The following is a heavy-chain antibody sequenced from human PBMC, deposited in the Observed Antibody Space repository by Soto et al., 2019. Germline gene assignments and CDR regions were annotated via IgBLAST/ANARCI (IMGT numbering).Heavy chain of an antibody. CDR3: ARTSCSSTSCYFPGPYYYMEV. J-gene: IGHJ6*03. V-gene: IGHV3-64*01. CDR1: GFTFSSYA. Sequence: GGSLRLSCAASGFTFSSYAMHWVRQAPGKELEYVSAISSNGGSTYYANSVKGRFTISRDNSKNTLYLQMGSLRAEDMAVYYCARTSCSSTSCYFPGPYYYMEVWGKGTTDRVS. D-gene: IGHD2-2*01. CDR2: ISSNGGST.